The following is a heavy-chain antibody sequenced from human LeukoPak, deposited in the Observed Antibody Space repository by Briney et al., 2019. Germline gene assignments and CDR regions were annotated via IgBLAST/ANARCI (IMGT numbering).Heavy chain of an antibody. CDR3: ATNGYYCMDV. CDR1: GGSFSSYY. D-gene: IGHD2-8*01. J-gene: IGHJ6*03. V-gene: IGHV4-39*07. Sequence: SETLSLTCAVYGGSFSSYYWGWIRQPPGKGLEWIGSIYYSGSTYYNPSLKSRITISVDKSQNQFSLKVNSLTAADTAVYYCATNGYYCMDVWGKGTTVTVSS. CDR2: IYYSGST.